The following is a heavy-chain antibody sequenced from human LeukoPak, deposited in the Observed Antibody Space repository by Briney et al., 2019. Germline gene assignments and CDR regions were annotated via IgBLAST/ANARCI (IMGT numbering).Heavy chain of an antibody. CDR1: GYTFTSYY. D-gene: IGHD5-18*01. CDR2: INPSGGST. V-gene: IGHV1-46*01. J-gene: IGHJ4*02. Sequence: ASVKVSCKASGYTFTSYYIHWVRPAPGQGLEWMGIINPSGGSTSYAQKFQGRVTMTRDTSTSTVYMELSSLRSEDTAVYYCAREAGTAMAPFDYWGQGTLVTVSS. CDR3: AREAGTAMAPFDY.